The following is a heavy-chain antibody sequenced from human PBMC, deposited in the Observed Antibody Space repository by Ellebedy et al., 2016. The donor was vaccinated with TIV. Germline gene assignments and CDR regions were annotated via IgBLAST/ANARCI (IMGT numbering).Heavy chain of an antibody. CDR2: IYQDGSDE. D-gene: IGHD4-17*01. V-gene: IGHV3-7*01. J-gene: IGHJ5*02. CDR3: ARRGSYGDYAVQVNSWFDT. Sequence: GESLKISCAASGFSFRSYWMSWVRQTPGKGLEWVANIYQDGSDEYYVDSVKGRFTISRDNAKNSLYLQMDSLRVDDTAVYYCARRGSYGDYAVQVNSWFDTWGQGTLVTVSS. CDR1: GFSFRSYW.